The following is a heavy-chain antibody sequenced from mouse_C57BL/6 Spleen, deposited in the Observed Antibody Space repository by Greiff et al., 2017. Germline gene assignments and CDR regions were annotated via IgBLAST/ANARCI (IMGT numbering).Heavy chain of an antibody. V-gene: IGHV5-9*01. D-gene: IGHD2-4*01. J-gene: IGHJ2*01. CDR3: ARQFDYALYYFDY. CDR2: ISGGGGNT. CDR1: GFTFSSYT. Sequence: EVQGVESGGGLVKPGGSLKLSCAASGFTFSSYTMSWVRQTPEKRLEWVATISGGGGNTYYPDSVKGRFTISRDNAKNTLYLQMSSLRSEDTALYYCARQFDYALYYFDYWGQGTTLTVSS.